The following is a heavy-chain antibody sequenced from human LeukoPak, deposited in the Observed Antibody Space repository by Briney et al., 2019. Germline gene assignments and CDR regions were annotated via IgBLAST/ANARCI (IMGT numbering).Heavy chain of an antibody. CDR3: AKDTCSGGSCYYYYGMDV. CDR2: ISHDGSNN. J-gene: IGHJ6*04. Sequence: PGRSLRLSCAASGFTFSRYGIHRVRQGPGKGLEGVAVISHDGSNNYYEDSVKGRFTISRDNSKNTLYLQMISLRAEDTAVYYCAKDTCSGGSCYYYYGMDVWGKGTTVTVSS. D-gene: IGHD2-15*01. V-gene: IGHV3-30*18. CDR1: GFTFSRYG.